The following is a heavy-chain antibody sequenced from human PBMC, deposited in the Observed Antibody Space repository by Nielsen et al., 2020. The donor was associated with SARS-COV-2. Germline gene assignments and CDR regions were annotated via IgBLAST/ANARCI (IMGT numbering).Heavy chain of an antibody. D-gene: IGHD5-18*01. J-gene: IGHJ4*02. CDR1: GGSISTGELY. CDR2: MHHSGNT. V-gene: IGHV4-31*03. CDR3: ARDRWDTATYDY. Sequence: SETLSLTCSVSGGSISTGELYWSWIRQPPGKGLEWIGNMHHSGNTYYNSSLKSRATTTMDTSKNQFSLKLDSVTAADTAVYYCARDRWDTATYDYWGKGTLVTVSS.